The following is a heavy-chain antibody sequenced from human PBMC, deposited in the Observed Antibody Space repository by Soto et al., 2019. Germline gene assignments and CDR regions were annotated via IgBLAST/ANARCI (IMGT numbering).Heavy chain of an antibody. Sequence: SETLSLTCTVSGGSISSYYWSWIRQPPGKGLEWIGYIYYSGSTNYNPSLKSRVTISVDTSKNQFSLKLSSVTAADTAVYYCARERTIYGDYVNADVWRVDNWFDPWGQGTLVTVSS. CDR3: ARERTIYGDYVNADVWRVDNWFDP. CDR2: IYYSGST. J-gene: IGHJ5*02. V-gene: IGHV4-59*01. CDR1: GGSISSYY. D-gene: IGHD4-17*01.